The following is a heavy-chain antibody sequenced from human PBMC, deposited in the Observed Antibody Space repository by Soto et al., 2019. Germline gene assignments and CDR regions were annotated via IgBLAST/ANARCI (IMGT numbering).Heavy chain of an antibody. J-gene: IGHJ4*02. V-gene: IGHV4-59*01. CDR1: NGSITNFH. D-gene: IGHD3-9*01. CDR2: IYFSGST. CDR3: AAYDSEGYFDY. Sequence: SETLSLTCTVSNGSITNFHWSWIRQPPGKGLEWIGYIYFSGSTSYNPSLKSRVTMSIDTSKNEFSLKLISVTAADTAAYYCAAYDSEGYFDYWGQGALVTVSS.